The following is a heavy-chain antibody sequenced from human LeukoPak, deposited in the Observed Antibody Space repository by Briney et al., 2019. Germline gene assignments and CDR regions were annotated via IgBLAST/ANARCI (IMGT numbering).Heavy chain of an antibody. J-gene: IGHJ3*02. Sequence: GGSLRLSCAASGFTFSSYSMNWVRQAPGKGLEWVSSISSSSSYIYYADSVKGRFTISRDNAKDSLYLQMNSLRAEDTAVYYCARDVDLAFDIWGQGTMVTVSS. CDR2: ISSSSSYI. D-gene: IGHD5-12*01. CDR1: GFTFSSYS. V-gene: IGHV3-21*01. CDR3: ARDVDLAFDI.